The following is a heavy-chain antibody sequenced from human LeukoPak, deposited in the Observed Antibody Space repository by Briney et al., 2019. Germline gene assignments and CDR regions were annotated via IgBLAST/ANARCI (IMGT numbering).Heavy chain of an antibody. CDR2: TYYRSKWYN. D-gene: IGHD3-3*01. V-gene: IGHV6-1*01. J-gene: IGHJ3*02. Sequence: PSQTLSLTCAISGDSVSSNSAAWNWIRQSPSRGLEWLGRTYYRSKWYNDYAVSVKSRITINPDTSKNQFPLQLNSVTPEDTAVYYCARDGDYDFWSGYSYPGAFDIWGQGTMVTVSS. CDR3: ARDGDYDFWSGYSYPGAFDI. CDR1: GDSVSSNSAA.